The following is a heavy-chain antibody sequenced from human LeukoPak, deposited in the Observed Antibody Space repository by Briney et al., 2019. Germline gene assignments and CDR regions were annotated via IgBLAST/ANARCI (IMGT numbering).Heavy chain of an antibody. V-gene: IGHV4-31*03. CDR1: GGSISSGGYY. Sequence: PSQTLSLTCTVSGGSISSGGYYWSWIRQHPGKGLEWIGYIYYSGSTYYNPSLKSRVTISVDTSKNQFSLKLSSVTAADTAVYYCARVVVVVQAAISNLVWFDPWGQGTLVTVSS. D-gene: IGHD2-2*01. J-gene: IGHJ5*02. CDR3: ARVVVVVQAAISNLVWFDP. CDR2: IYYSGST.